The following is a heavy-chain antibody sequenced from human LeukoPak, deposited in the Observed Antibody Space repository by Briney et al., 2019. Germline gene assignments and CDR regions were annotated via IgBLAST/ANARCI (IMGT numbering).Heavy chain of an antibody. J-gene: IGHJ4*02. D-gene: IGHD6-19*01. CDR1: GYTFTSYC. CDR2: INPSGGST. V-gene: IGHV1-46*01. CDR3: ARDRSSIAVAGMGTLGY. Sequence: ASVKVSCKASGYTFTSYCMHWVRQAPGQGLEWMGIINPSGGSTSYAQKFQGRVTMTRDMSTSTVYMELSSLRSEDTAVYYCARDRSSIAVAGMGTLGYWGQGTLVTVSS.